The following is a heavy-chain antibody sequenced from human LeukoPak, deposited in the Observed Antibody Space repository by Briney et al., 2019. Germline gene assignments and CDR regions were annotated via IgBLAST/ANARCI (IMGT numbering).Heavy chain of an antibody. J-gene: IGHJ4*02. Sequence: ASVKVSCKASGYTFTSYGISWVRQAPGQGLEWMGWISTYDGNTNYAQKLQGRGTMTTDTSTNTVYMELRSLRSDDTAVYYCASDPAVRYSDSSGFPLDFWGQGTLVTVSS. V-gene: IGHV1-18*01. CDR1: GYTFTSYG. CDR2: ISTYDGNT. D-gene: IGHD3-22*01. CDR3: ASDPAVRYSDSSGFPLDF.